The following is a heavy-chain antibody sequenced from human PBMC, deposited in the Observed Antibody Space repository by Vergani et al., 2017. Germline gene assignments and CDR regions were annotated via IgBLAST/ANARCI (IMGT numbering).Heavy chain of an antibody. CDR2: ISSSSSYT. CDR1: GFTFSDYY. Sequence: VQLLESGGGLVKPGGSLRLSCAASGFTFSDYYMSWIRQAPGKGLEWVSYISSSSSYTNYADSVKGRFTISRDNAKNSLYLQMNSLRAEDTAVYYCARDGNDLYYYGSGSQGMDVWGQGTTVTVSS. CDR3: ARDGNDLYYYGSGSQGMDV. J-gene: IGHJ6*02. D-gene: IGHD3-10*01. V-gene: IGHV3-11*05.